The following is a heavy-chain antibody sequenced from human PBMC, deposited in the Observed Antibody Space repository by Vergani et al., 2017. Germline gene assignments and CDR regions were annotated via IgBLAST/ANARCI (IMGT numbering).Heavy chain of an antibody. Sequence: QVQLVNSGGDVVQPGGSLRVSCVASGFTFRSYGMHWVRQAPGKGLEWVALISSAGNTRQYADSVQGRFTISRDNSRNTLYLQMSGLRPDDTAVYFCAKTYAGSPIFVSWGQGTLVTVSS. J-gene: IGHJ4*02. V-gene: IGHV3-30*18. CDR2: ISSAGNTR. CDR3: AKTYAGSPIFVS. D-gene: IGHD4-23*01. CDR1: GFTFRSYG.